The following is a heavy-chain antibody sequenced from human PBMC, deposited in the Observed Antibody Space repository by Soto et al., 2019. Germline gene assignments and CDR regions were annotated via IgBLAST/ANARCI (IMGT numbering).Heavy chain of an antibody. Sequence: QVQLVESGGGVVQPGRSLRLSCAASGFTFSSYAMHWVRQAPGKGLEWVAVISYDGSNKYYADSVKGRFTTSRDKSKNPPYLPMTSLRAEDTAVYYCARDPGGTDFAAWTSSFDYWGQGTLVTFSS. V-gene: IGHV3-30-3*01. J-gene: IGHJ4*02. CDR3: ARDPGGTDFAAWTSSFDY. D-gene: IGHD3-3*01. CDR2: ISYDGSNK. CDR1: GFTFSSYA.